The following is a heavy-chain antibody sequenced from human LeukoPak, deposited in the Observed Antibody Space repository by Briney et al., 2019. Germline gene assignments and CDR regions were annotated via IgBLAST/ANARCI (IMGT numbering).Heavy chain of an antibody. D-gene: IGHD2-21*01. CDR3: ARDIPLHIVAGPVGY. V-gene: IGHV1-2*02. CDR2: VNPNSGGT. J-gene: IGHJ4*02. CDR1: GYTFTGYY. Sequence: ASVKVSCKASGYTFTGYYMHWVRQAPGQGLEWMGWVNPNSGGTNYAQKFQGRVTMTRDTSISTAYMELSRLRSDDTAVYYCARDIPLHIVAGPVGYWGQGTLVTVSS.